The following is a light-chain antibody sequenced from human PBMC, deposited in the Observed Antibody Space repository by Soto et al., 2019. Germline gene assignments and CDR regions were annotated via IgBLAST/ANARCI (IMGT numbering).Light chain of an antibody. CDR3: TSPTPGSLYV. Sequence: QSVLTHPASVSGSPGQSVTISCTGTSSDVGNYNYVSWYQQYPGRVPKLLIYMVSNRASGVSNRFSGSKSGNTASLTISGLQAEDEADYFCTSPTPGSLYVFGTGTKSPS. CDR2: MVS. J-gene: IGLJ1*01. CDR1: SSDVGNYNY. V-gene: IGLV2-14*01.